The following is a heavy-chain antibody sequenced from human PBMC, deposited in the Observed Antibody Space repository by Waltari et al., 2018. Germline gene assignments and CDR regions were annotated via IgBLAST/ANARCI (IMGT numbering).Heavy chain of an antibody. CDR3: VGWNDPINS. CDR2: IGPDGSDK. Sequence: EAQLVQSGGGLVQPGGSLTLSCAASGFSISRFWMTWIRQAPGQGLQWVAHIGPDGSDKYYVDSVKGRFTISRDNAENSLLLQMSSLRVEDTALYYCVGWNDPINSWGQGTLVAVSS. CDR1: GFSISRFW. V-gene: IGHV3-7*01. J-gene: IGHJ4*02. D-gene: IGHD1-1*01.